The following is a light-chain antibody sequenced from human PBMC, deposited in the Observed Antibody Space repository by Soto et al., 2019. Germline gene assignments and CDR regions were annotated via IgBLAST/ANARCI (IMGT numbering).Light chain of an antibody. V-gene: IGKV3-20*01. CDR3: HQYGSSPA. CDR2: GAS. CDR1: QSVTSSY. Sequence: EIVLTQSPGTLSLSPGERATLSCRASQSVTSSYLAWYQQKPGQAPRLLTYGASSRVTGISARFSGSGSGTHVTLTIRRLEPEDFAVYYCHQYGSSPAFGEGTKVEIK. J-gene: IGKJ4*01.